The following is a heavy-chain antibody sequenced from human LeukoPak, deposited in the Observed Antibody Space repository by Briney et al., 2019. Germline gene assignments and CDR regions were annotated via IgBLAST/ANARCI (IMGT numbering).Heavy chain of an antibody. Sequence: PGGSLRLSCAASGFNFSSYWMSWVRQAPGKGLEWVANIKQDGSEKYYVDSVKGRFTISRDNAKNSLYLQMNSLRAEDTAVYYCERYGGSNHVAYSGQGNLVTVSS. J-gene: IGHJ4*02. CDR3: ERYGGSNHVAY. CDR1: GFNFSSYW. CDR2: IKQDGSEK. V-gene: IGHV3-7*01. D-gene: IGHD4-11*01.